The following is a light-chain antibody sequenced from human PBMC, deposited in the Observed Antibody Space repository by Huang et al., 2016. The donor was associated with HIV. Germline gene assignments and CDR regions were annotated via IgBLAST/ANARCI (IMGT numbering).Light chain of an antibody. CDR2: DAS. J-gene: IGKJ3*01. V-gene: IGKV3-11*01. CDR1: QTVSTF. Sequence: EIVLTQSPATLSLSPGDRATLPCRASQTVSTFLAWYQQRPGQAPRLLIYDASTRAADIPARFSGSGSGTDFTLTISSLEPEDFAVYFCQERTNWPLTFGPGTKVDIK. CDR3: QERTNWPLT.